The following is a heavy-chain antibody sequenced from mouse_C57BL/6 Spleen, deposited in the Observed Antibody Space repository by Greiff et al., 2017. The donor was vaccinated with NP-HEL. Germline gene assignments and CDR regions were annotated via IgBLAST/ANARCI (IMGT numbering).Heavy chain of an antibody. J-gene: IGHJ1*03. V-gene: IGHV1-76*01. CDR1: GYTFTDYY. CDR2: IYPGSGNT. D-gene: IGHD1-1*01. Sequence: QVQLKESGAELVRPGASVKLSRKASGYTFTDYYINWVKQRPGQGLEWIARIYPGSGNTYYNEKFKGKATLTAEKSSSTAYMQLSSLTSEDSAVYFCARGDYYGSSYWYFDVWGTGTTVTVSS. CDR3: ARGDYYGSSYWYFDV.